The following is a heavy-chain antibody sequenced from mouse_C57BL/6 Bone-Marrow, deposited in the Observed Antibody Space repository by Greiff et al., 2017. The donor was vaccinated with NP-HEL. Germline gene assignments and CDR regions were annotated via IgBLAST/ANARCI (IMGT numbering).Heavy chain of an antibody. Sequence: QVQLQQPGAELVRPGTSVKLSCKASGYTFTSYWMHWVKQRPGQGLEWIGVIDPSDSYTNYNQKFKGKATLTVDTSSSTAYMQLSSLASEDSAVYNCARSNYYGSSYWGQGTTLTVSS. CDR3: ARSNYYGSSY. D-gene: IGHD1-1*01. CDR1: GYTFTSYW. CDR2: IDPSDSYT. J-gene: IGHJ2*01. V-gene: IGHV1-59*01.